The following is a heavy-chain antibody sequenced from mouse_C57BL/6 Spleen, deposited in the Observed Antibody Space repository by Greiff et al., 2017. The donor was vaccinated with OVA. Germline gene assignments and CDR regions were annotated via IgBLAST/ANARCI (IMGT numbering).Heavy chain of an antibody. CDR1: GYTFTSYW. CDR3: ARRNYGSYFDY. Sequence: VKLQQPGAELVKPGASVKLSCKASGYTFTSYWMQWVKQRPGQGLEWIGEIDPSDSYTNYNQKFKGKATLTVDTSSSTAYMQLSSLTSEDSAVYYCARRNYGSYFDYWGQGTTLTVSS. D-gene: IGHD1-1*01. V-gene: IGHV1-50*01. J-gene: IGHJ2*01. CDR2: IDPSDSYT.